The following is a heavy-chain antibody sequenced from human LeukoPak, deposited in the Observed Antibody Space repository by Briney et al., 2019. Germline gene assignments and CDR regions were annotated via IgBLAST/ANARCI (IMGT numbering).Heavy chain of an antibody. D-gene: IGHD3-22*01. V-gene: IGHV4-61*02. CDR2: IYTSGST. CDR3: ASTTMTTLVHAFDI. CDR1: GGSISSGSYY. J-gene: IGHJ3*02. Sequence: PSQTLSLTXTVSGGSISSGSYYWSGIRQPAGKGLEWIGRIYTSGSTNYNPSLKSRVTISVDTSKNQFSLKLSSVTAADTAVYYCASTTMTTLVHAFDIWGQGTMVTVSS.